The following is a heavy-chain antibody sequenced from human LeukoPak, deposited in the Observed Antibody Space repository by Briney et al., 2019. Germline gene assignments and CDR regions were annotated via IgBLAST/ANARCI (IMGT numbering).Heavy chain of an antibody. Sequence: GASVKVSCKASGYTFTGYYMHWVRQAPGQGLEWMGRIIPILGIANYAQKFQGRVTITADKSTSTAYMELSSLRSEDTAVYYCVGPDSVWGQGTMVTVSS. V-gene: IGHV1-69*02. J-gene: IGHJ3*01. CDR1: GYTFTGYY. CDR2: IIPILGIA. CDR3: VGPDSV.